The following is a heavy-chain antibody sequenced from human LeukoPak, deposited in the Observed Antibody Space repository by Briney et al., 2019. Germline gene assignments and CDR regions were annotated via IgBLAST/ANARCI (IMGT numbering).Heavy chain of an antibody. V-gene: IGHV1-8*01. J-gene: IGHJ4*02. Sequence: ASVKVSCKASGYTFTSYDINWVRQATGQGLEWMGWMNPNSGNTGYAQKFQGRVTMTRNTSISTAYMELSSLRSEDTAVYYCARGIAVAGLDYFDYWGQGTLVTVSS. CDR3: ARGIAVAGLDYFDY. CDR2: MNPNSGNT. CDR1: GYTFTSYD. D-gene: IGHD6-19*01.